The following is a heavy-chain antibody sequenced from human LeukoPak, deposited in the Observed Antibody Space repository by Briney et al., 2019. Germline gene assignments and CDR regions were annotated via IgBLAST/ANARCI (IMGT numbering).Heavy chain of an antibody. CDR3: ARDAANRGTDY. CDR2: FHIGGAT. J-gene: IGHJ4*02. Sequence: SETLSLTCAVSGGSISSHYWSWIRQPPGQGLEWIGYFHIGGATDYNPFLKSRVTMSVDTSKNQFSLKLSSVTAADTAVYYCARDAANRGTDYWGQGTLVTVSS. D-gene: IGHD2/OR15-2a*01. CDR1: GGSISSHY. V-gene: IGHV4-4*07.